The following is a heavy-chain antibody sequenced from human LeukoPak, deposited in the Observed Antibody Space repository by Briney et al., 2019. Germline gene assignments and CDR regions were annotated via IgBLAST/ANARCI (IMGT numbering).Heavy chain of an antibody. CDR2: ISYDGSNE. D-gene: IGHD3-10*01. V-gene: IGHV3-30*04. CDR3: ARGNYGSEYYMDV. CDR1: GFTFSSYV. J-gene: IGHJ6*03. Sequence: GGSLRLSCAASGFTFSSYVMHWVRQAPGKGLEWVAIISYDGSNEYYADPVKGRFTISRDNSKNTLYLQMNSLRAEDTAVYYCARGNYGSEYYMDVWGKGTTVTVSS.